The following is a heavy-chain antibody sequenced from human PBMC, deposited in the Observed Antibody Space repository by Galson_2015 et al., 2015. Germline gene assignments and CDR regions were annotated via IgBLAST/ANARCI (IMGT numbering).Heavy chain of an antibody. D-gene: IGHD6-13*01. J-gene: IGHJ2*01. Sequence: SLRLSCAASGFTFSNYGMHWVRQAPGKGLEWVAVISYDGSNKYYSDSVKGRFTISRDNSKNTLYLQMNSLRAEDTAVYYCAKGIATAGTYWYFDPWGRATLVTVSS. V-gene: IGHV3-30*18. CDR1: GFTFSNYG. CDR2: ISYDGSNK. CDR3: AKGIATAGTYWYFDP.